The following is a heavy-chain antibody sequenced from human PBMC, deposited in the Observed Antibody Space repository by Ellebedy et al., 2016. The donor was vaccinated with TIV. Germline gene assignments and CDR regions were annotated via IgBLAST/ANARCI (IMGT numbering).Heavy chain of an antibody. CDR1: GFTFSSNW. CDR3: ARGDPMGYYPEH. CDR2: INSDGSST. D-gene: IGHD3-22*01. V-gene: IGHV3-74*01. J-gene: IGHJ1*01. Sequence: GESLKISCAASGFTFSSNWMHWVRQAPGKGLVWVSRINSDGSSTSYADSVKGRFTISRDNAKNTLYLQMNSLRDEDTAVYYCARGDPMGYYPEHWGQGTLVTVSS.